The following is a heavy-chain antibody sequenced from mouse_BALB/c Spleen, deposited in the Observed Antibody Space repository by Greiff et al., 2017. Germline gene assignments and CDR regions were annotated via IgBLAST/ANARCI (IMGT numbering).Heavy chain of an antibody. Sequence: VQLQQSGAELVKPGASVKLSCTASGFNIKDTYMHWVKQRPEQGLEWIGRIDPANGNTKYDPKFQGKATITADTSSNTAYLQLSSLTSEDTAVYYYASDDGPLAYWGQGTLVTVSA. CDR1: GFNIKDTY. V-gene: IGHV14-3*02. D-gene: IGHD2-3*01. CDR3: ASDDGPLAY. J-gene: IGHJ3*01. CDR2: IDPANGNT.